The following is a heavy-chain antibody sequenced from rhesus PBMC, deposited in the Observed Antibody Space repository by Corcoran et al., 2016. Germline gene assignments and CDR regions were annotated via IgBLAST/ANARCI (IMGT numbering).Heavy chain of an antibody. J-gene: IGHJ3*01. CDR1: GVSISRVYYY. V-gene: IGHV4-122*02. Sequence: QVQLQESGPGLVKPSETLSLTCAVSGVSISRVYYYWSWIRQPPGKGLEWIGYITYSGSTSYNPPLKSRVTISRDTSKNQFSLKLSSVTAADTAVYYCARGPLNFAFDFWGQGLRVTVSS. D-gene: IGHD1-26*01. CDR2: ITYSGST. CDR3: ARGPLNFAFDF.